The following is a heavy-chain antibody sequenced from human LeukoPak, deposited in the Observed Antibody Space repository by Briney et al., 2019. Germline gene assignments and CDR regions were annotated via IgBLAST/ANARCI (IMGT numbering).Heavy chain of an antibody. Sequence: GGSLRLSCAASEFTFTSYSMNCGRQTPGQGLEWRSYIDSLGSTTRYADSVKGRFTISRDNAKTSLYLQMNRLRDDDTAVYYCARDAHSGTYLFEFWGRGTLVTVSS. CDR1: EFTFTSYS. D-gene: IGHD1-26*01. J-gene: IGHJ4*02. CDR2: IDSLGSTT. V-gene: IGHV3-48*02. CDR3: ARDAHSGTYLFEF.